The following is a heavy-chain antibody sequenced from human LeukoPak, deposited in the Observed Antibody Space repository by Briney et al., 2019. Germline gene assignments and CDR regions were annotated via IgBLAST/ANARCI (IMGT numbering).Heavy chain of an antibody. CDR2: IKSDGST. CDR1: RFTFSSYW. Sequence: GGSLRLSCAASRFTFSSYWMQWVRQTPGKGLVWVSRIKSDGSTNYADSVKGRFTISRDNARNTLYLQMNSLRVGDTAMYYCARGVTYFYGSVTYDWFDPWGQGTLVTVSS. J-gene: IGHJ5*02. CDR3: ARGVTYFYGSVTYDWFDP. D-gene: IGHD3-10*01. V-gene: IGHV3-74*01.